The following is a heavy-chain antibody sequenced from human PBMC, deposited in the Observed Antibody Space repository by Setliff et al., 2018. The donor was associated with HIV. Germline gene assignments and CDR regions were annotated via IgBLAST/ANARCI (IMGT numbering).Heavy chain of an antibody. V-gene: IGHV4-31*03. CDR1: GGSISSGGYY. CDR3: ARVNALIRAPFDY. J-gene: IGHJ4*02. Sequence: PSETLSLTCIVSGGSISSGGYYWSWIRRHPGKGLEWIGYIYYSGSTYYNPSLESRITISVGTSKNQFSLWLSSVTAADTAVYYCARVNALIRAPFDYWGQGALVTVSS. CDR2: IYYSGST.